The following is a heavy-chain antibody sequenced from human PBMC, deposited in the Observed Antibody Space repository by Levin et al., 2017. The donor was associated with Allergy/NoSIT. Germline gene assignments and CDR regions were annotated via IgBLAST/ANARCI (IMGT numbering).Heavy chain of an antibody. Sequence: EASVKVSCKASGGTFSSYAISWVRQAPGQGLEWMGGIIPIFGTANYAQKFQGRVTITADESTSTAYMELSSLRSEDTAGYYCAGGPSSPSTWIHYYYYMDVWGKGTTVTVSS. CDR1: GGTFSSYA. D-gene: IGHD5-18*01. V-gene: IGHV1-69*13. J-gene: IGHJ6*03. CDR3: AGGPSSPSTWIHYYYYMDV. CDR2: IIPIFGTA.